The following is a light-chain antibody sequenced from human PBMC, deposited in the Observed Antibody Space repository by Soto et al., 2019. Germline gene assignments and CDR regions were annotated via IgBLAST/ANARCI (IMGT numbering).Light chain of an antibody. Sequence: IVMTQSPATVSVSPGDRVTLSCRASRTVHSNVAWYQHKPGQAPRLLIYGASFRATGMPARFSGSGFGTEFTLTISSLQSEDFAVYYCPQYNNWPRTIAQGTKVDIK. CDR2: GAS. J-gene: IGKJ1*01. CDR3: PQYNNWPRT. V-gene: IGKV3-15*01. CDR1: RTVHSN.